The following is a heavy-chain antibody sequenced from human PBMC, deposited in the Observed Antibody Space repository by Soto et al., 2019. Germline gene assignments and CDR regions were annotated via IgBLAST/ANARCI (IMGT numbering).Heavy chain of an antibody. CDR3: ARVYRPTRNPNNSFPYLDY. CDR2: INHSGST. Sequence: ERLSRTGAVYGGSFSDYSWSGIRQPPGQGLEWIGEINHSGSTNLHPSLKSRVTISVDTSKNQFSLKLSSVTAADTAVYYCARVYRPTRNPNNSFPYLDYWGQGTVVTVSS. V-gene: IGHV4-34*01. CDR1: GGSFSDYS. J-gene: IGHJ4*02. D-gene: IGHD3-16*02.